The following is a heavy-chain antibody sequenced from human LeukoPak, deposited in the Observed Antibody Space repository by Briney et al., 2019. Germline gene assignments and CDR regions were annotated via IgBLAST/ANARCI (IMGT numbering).Heavy chain of an antibody. CDR3: ARDLSYCTITSCSYYYYGMDV. D-gene: IGHD2-2*01. CDR1: GFTFSSYE. Sequence: GGSLRLSCSASGFTFSSYEMNWVRQAPGKGLEWVSYISSSGGTIYYADSVKGRFTISRDNAKNSLFLQMNSLRAEDTAVYYCARDLSYCTITSCSYYYYGMDVWGQGTTVTVSS. J-gene: IGHJ6*02. CDR2: ISSSGGTI. V-gene: IGHV3-48*03.